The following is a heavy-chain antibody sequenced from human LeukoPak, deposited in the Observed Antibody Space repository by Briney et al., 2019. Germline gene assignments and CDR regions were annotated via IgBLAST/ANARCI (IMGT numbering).Heavy chain of an antibody. V-gene: IGHV1-18*01. CDR2: INTYNGNT. Sequence: VASVNVSCKASGYNFDKFGIAWVREAPGQGLEWMGWINTYNGNTKYAHQIQGRVTMTTDTSTSTVYMELRSLRSDDTAVYFCARDTPQHLKRYDYWGQGTQVTVSS. CDR1: GYNFDKFG. D-gene: IGHD6-13*01. J-gene: IGHJ4*02. CDR3: ARDTPQHLKRYDY.